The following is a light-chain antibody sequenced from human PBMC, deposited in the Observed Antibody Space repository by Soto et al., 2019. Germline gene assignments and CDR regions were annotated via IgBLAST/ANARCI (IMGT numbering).Light chain of an antibody. CDR3: QSYDSRMSGWV. V-gene: IGLV1-40*01. J-gene: IGLJ3*02. CDR1: SPNIGAGYD. Sequence: QLVLTQPPSVSGAPGQRVTISCTGSSPNIGAGYDVHWYQQIPGTAPKLLIYANTNRTVGLPDRFSGSKSGTSASLAITGLQAEDEGDYYCQSYDSRMSGWVFGGGTKLTVL. CDR2: ANT.